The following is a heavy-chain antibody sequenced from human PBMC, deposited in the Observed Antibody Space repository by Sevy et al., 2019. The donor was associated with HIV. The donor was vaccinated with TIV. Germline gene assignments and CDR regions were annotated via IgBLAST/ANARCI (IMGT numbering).Heavy chain of an antibody. CDR3: AKVKDDYGDYSYYYYGMDV. D-gene: IGHD4-17*01. V-gene: IGHV3-23*01. CDR1: GFTFSSYA. J-gene: IGHJ6*02. CDR2: ISGSGGST. Sequence: GGSLRLSCAASGFTFSSYAMSWVRQAPGKGLEWVSAISGSGGSTYYADSVKDRFTISRHNSKNTLYLQMNSLRAEDTAVYYCAKVKDDYGDYSYYYYGMDVWGQGTTVTVSS.